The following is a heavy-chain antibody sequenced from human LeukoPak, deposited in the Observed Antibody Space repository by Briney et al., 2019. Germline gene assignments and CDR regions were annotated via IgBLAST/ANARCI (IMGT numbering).Heavy chain of an antibody. CDR3: TTRDLITIFGVVIIEPFDY. J-gene: IGHJ4*02. Sequence: GGSLRLSCAGYGFTFSHAWMNWVRQAPGKGLEWVGRLKSTADGETTDYAAPVKGRFTISRDDSKSTLYLQMNSLKTEDTAVYYCTTRDLITIFGVVIIEPFDYWGQGTLVTVSS. D-gene: IGHD3-3*01. CDR1: GFTFSHAW. V-gene: IGHV3-15*01. CDR2: LKSTADGETT.